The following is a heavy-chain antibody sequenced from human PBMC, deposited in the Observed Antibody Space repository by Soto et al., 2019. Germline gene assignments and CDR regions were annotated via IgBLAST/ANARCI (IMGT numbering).Heavy chain of an antibody. CDR1: GFNFSTHS. D-gene: IGHD2-8*02. V-gene: IGHV3-48*02. CDR2: ISRSGSSA. CDR3: TRDLVLVTSATGAFDV. J-gene: IGHJ3*01. Sequence: EVQLVQSGGGLGQPGGSPRLSCVASGFNFSTHSMNWVRQAPGKGLQWVSYISRSGSSANYPDSVKGRFTISRDNGKNSLYLQINSLRDEDAAVYYCTRDLVLVTSATGAFDVWGQGSMVTVSS.